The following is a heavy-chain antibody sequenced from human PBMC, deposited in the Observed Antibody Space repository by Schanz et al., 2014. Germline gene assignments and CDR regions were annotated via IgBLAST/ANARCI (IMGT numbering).Heavy chain of an antibody. D-gene: IGHD6-6*01. Sequence: EVQLVESGGGLVQPGGSLRLSCAASGFTFSTYSMNWVRQAPGKGLEWVSYISRSSSTIYYADSVKGRFTISRDNAKNSLYLQMNSLRVEDTAEYYCAKNWKGHHITGRPGWSDGMDVWGQGTTVTVSS. J-gene: IGHJ6*02. CDR2: ISRSSSTI. CDR3: AKNWKGHHITGRPGWSDGMDV. V-gene: IGHV3-48*01. CDR1: GFTFSTYS.